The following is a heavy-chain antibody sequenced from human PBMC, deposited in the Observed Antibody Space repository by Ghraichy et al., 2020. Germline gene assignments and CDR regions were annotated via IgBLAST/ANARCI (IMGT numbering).Heavy chain of an antibody. J-gene: IGHJ3*02. Sequence: SETLSLTCTVSGGSIISGGYYWSWIRQHPGKGLEWIGYMYYTGTYYNPSLKSRATISVDTSKKQFSLKLSSVSAADTAVYYCARDSSAAIEALALDIWGQGTMVTVSS. D-gene: IGHD2-2*01. CDR2: MYYTGT. CDR3: ARDSSAAIEALALDI. V-gene: IGHV4-31*03. CDR1: GGSIISGGYY.